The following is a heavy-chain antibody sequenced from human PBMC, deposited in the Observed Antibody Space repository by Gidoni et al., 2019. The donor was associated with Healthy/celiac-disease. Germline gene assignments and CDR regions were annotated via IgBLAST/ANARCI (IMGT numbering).Heavy chain of an antibody. Sequence: LQLQASGPGLVKPSETLSLTCTVSGGSISSCSYYWGWIRQPPGKGLEWIGSIYYSGSTYYNPSIKSRVTISVDTSKNQFSLKLSSVTAADTAVYYCARVCCSGVNIVVVPQHWGQGTLVTVSS. D-gene: IGHD3-22*01. CDR2: IYYSGST. V-gene: IGHV4-39*07. CDR1: GGSISSCSYY. CDR3: ARVCCSGVNIVVVPQH. J-gene: IGHJ1*01.